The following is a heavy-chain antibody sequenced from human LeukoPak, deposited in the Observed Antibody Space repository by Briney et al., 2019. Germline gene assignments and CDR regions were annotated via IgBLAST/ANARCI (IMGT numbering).Heavy chain of an antibody. D-gene: IGHD3-16*02. Sequence: ASVKVSCKASGYTFTSYDINWVRQATGQGLEWMGWMNPNSGNTGYAQKFQGRVTMTRNTSISTAYMELSSLRSEDTAVYYCARGPTPTYYDYVWGSYRQYYFDHWGQGTLVTVSS. CDR1: GYTFTSYD. J-gene: IGHJ4*02. CDR2: MNPNSGNT. V-gene: IGHV1-8*01. CDR3: ARGPTPTYYDYVWGSYRQYYFDH.